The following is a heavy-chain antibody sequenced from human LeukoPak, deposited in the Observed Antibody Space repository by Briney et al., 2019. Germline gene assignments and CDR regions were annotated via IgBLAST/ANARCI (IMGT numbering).Heavy chain of an antibody. CDR3: ARFLGRITISGVVPYGMDV. D-gene: IGHD3-3*01. CDR2: IYSASGT. V-gene: IGHV3-53*04. Sequence: PGGSLRLSCAASGFTVSSNYMTWVRQAPGKGLEWVSLIYSASGTYYTDSVKGRFTISRHSSKNTLYLQMNSLRGEDTAVYYCARFLGRITISGVVPYGMDVWGQGTTVTVSS. CDR1: GFTVSSNY. J-gene: IGHJ6*02.